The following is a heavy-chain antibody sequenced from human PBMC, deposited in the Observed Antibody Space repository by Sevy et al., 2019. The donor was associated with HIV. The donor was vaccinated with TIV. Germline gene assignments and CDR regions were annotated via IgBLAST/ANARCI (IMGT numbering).Heavy chain of an antibody. J-gene: IGHJ4*02. CDR2: ISSSSSPI. CDR1: GISFSGFS. Sequence: GGSLRLSCAASGISFSGFSMNWVRQAPGKGLEWVSYISSSSSPIFYADSVKGRFTISRDNAKNSVYLQMSSLRDDDTAVYYCARENWNGFDYWGQGTLVTVSS. CDR3: ARENWNGFDY. V-gene: IGHV3-48*02. D-gene: IGHD1-1*01.